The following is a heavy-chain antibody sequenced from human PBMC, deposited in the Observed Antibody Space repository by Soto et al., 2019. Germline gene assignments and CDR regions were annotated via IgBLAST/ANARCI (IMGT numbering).Heavy chain of an antibody. CDR2: ISAYNGNT. CDR3: ARDPLWGTAMVLWYFDL. V-gene: IGHV1-18*01. D-gene: IGHD5-18*01. Sequence: ASVKVSCKASGYTFTSYAISWVRQAPGQGLEWTGWISAYNGNTNYAQKLQGRVTMTTDTSTSTAYMELRSLRSDDTAVYYCARDPLWGTAMVLWYFDLWGRGTLVTVSS. CDR1: GYTFTSYA. J-gene: IGHJ2*01.